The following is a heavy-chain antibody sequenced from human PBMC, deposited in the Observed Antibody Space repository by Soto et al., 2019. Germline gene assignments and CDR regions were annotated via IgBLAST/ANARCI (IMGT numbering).Heavy chain of an antibody. V-gene: IGHV1-69*06. CDR1: GGTFSSYA. J-gene: IGHJ6*02. CDR3: ASRSIAATSRPSSYYYYGMDV. Sequence: QVQLVQSGAEVKKPGSSVKVSYKASGGTFSSYAISWVRQAPGQGLEWMGGIIPIFGTANYAQKFQGRVTITADKSTSTAYMELSSLRSEDTAVYYCASRSIAATSRPSSYYYYGMDVWGQGTTVTVSS. CDR2: IIPIFGTA. D-gene: IGHD6-6*01.